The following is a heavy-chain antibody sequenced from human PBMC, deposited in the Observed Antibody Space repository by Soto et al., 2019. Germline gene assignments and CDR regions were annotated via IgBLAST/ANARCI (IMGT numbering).Heavy chain of an antibody. D-gene: IGHD2-15*01. CDR3: ARTDMKDDPGLDY. CDR1: GGSISSGGYY. J-gene: IGHJ4*02. CDR2: IYYSGST. Sequence: PSETLSLTCTVSGGSISSGGYYWSWIRQHPGKGLEWIGYIYYSGSTYYNPSLKSRVTISVDTSKNQFSLKLSSVTAADTAVYYCARTDMKDDPGLDYWGQGTLVTVSS. V-gene: IGHV4-31*03.